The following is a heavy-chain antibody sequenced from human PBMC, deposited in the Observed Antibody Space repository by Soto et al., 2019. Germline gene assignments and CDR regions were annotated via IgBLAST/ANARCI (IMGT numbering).Heavy chain of an antibody. V-gene: IGHV3-33*01. CDR2: IWYDGSNK. J-gene: IGHJ6*02. CDR3: ARDGYRNGMDV. D-gene: IGHD5-12*01. Sequence: GGSLRLSCAASGFTFSSYGMHWVRQAPGKGLEWVAVIWYDGSNKYYADSVKGRFTISRDNSKNTLYLQMNSLRAEDTAVYYCARDGYRNGMDVWGQGTTVTVSS. CDR1: GFTFSSYG.